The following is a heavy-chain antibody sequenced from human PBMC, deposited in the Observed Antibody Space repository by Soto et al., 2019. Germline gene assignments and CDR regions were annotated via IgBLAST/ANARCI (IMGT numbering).Heavy chain of an antibody. Sequence: QVQLQESGPGLVKPSQTLSLTCSVSGGSMSSGAYYWNWVRQLPGKGLEWIAYIYHTGNTYYNPSLRSRTTISVDTSESQFSLKLTSVTDADTAVYYCASSYSGYLDNWGQGPLVTVSS. D-gene: IGHD3-22*01. CDR1: GGSMSSGAYY. V-gene: IGHV4-31*03. CDR2: IYHTGNT. J-gene: IGHJ4*02. CDR3: ASSYSGYLDN.